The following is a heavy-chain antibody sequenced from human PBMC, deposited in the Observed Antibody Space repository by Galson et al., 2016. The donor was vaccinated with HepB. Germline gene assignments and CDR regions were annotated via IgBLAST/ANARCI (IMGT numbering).Heavy chain of an antibody. V-gene: IGHV1-69*13. CDR2: IIPVFGTP. D-gene: IGHD1-26*01. CDR3: AAGGPESGSDPPNYYYYGMDV. J-gene: IGHJ6*02. Sequence: SVKVSCKASGGTFSTFDINWVRQAPGQGLEWMGGIIPVFGTPEYAQGFQGRVTITADESTSTVYMELSSLRSEDTAMYYCAAGGPESGSDPPNYYYYGMDVWGQGTTVTVSS. CDR1: GGTFSTFD.